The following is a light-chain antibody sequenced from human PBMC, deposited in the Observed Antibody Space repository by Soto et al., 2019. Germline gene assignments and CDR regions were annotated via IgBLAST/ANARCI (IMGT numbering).Light chain of an antibody. CDR2: NNN. CDR1: SSNIGTNA. V-gene: IGLV1-44*01. J-gene: IGLJ1*01. Sequence: QAVVTQPPSASGTPGQRVTISCSGGSSNIGTNAVNWYQQLPGTAPKLLIYNNNQRPSGVPDRFSGSKSGTSASLAISGLQSEDEADYYCAAGDDSLNGYVFGTGTKLTVL. CDR3: AAGDDSLNGYV.